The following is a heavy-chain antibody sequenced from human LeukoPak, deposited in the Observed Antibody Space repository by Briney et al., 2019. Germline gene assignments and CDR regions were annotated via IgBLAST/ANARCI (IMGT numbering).Heavy chain of an antibody. CDR1: GYSFTSYW. J-gene: IGHJ3*02. Sequence: GESLKISCKGSGYSFTSYWIGWVRQLPGKGLECLGIIYPGDSDTSYSPSFQGQVTISADKSISTANLQWSSLKASDTAMYYCARQGCSGGSCYTRAGAFDIWGQGTMVTVSS. V-gene: IGHV5-51*01. D-gene: IGHD2-15*01. CDR3: ARQGCSGGSCYTRAGAFDI. CDR2: IYPGDSDT.